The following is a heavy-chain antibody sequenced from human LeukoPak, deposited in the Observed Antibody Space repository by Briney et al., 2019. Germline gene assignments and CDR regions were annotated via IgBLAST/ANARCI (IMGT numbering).Heavy chain of an antibody. D-gene: IGHD3-3*01. CDR3: ARVSISLFGVVTAHFDS. CDR1: GGSFSGSY. CDR2: INLSGST. V-gene: IGHV4-34*01. Sequence: SETLSLTCGVSGGSFSGSYWGWIRQPPGKGLEWIGEINLSGSTNYNSSLTSRGTISLDTSKNQFSLNLRSVTTADTAVYYCARVSISLFGVVTAHFDSWGQGTLVAVPS. J-gene: IGHJ4*02.